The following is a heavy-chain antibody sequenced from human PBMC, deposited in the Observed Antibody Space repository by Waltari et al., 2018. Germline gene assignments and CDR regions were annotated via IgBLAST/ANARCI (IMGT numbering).Heavy chain of an antibody. V-gene: IGHV3-48*04. CDR2: ISSSSSTI. CDR1: GFTFSSYS. D-gene: IGHD1-20*01. J-gene: IGHJ6*02. Sequence: EVQLVESGGGLVQPGGSLRLSCAASGFTFSSYSMNWVRQAPGKGLEWVSYISSSSSTIYYADSVKGRFTISRDNAKNSLYLQMNSLRAEDTAVYYCARVGRNWNYPGMDVWGQGTTVTVSS. CDR3: ARVGRNWNYPGMDV.